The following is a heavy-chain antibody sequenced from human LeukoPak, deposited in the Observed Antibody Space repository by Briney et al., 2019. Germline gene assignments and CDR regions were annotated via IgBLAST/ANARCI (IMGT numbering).Heavy chain of an antibody. D-gene: IGHD1-26*01. CDR3: ARGTYSGSLGNWFDP. CDR2: IWYDGSNK. J-gene: IGHJ5*02. CDR1: GFTFSNYG. Sequence: QPGRSLRLSCAASGFTFSNYGMHWVRQAPGKGLEWVAVIWYDGSNKYYADSVKGRFTISRDNSKDTLYLQMNSLKAEDTAVYYCARGTYSGSLGNWFDPWGQGTLVTVSS. V-gene: IGHV3-33*01.